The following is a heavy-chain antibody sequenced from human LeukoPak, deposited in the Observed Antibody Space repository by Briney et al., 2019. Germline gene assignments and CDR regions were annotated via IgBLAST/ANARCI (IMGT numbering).Heavy chain of an antibody. CDR2: IYYSGST. CDR3: ARGPKKYSGSYYGENY. J-gene: IGHJ4*02. CDR1: GGSISSSSYY. D-gene: IGHD1-26*01. V-gene: IGHV4-39*01. Sequence: PSETLSLTCTVSGGSISSSSYYWGWIRQPPGKGLEWIGSIYYSGSTYYNPSLKSRVTIPVDTSKNQFSLKLSSVTAADTAVYYCARGPKKYSGSYYGENYWGQGTLVTVSS.